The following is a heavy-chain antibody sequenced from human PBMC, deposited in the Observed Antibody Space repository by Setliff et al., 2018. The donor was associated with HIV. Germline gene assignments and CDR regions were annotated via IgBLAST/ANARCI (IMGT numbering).Heavy chain of an antibody. J-gene: IGHJ6*03. CDR2: ISWNSSYI. D-gene: IGHD4-4*01. CDR3: ARDGTTLLAAMDV. Sequence: GGSLRLSCAASGFTFDDYAMHWVRQAPGKGLEWVSGISWNSSYIFDADSVKGRFTISRDNAQNSLYLQMNNLRVEDTAVYYCARDGTTLLAAMDVWGKGTTVTVSS. V-gene: IGHV3-9*01. CDR1: GFTFDDYA.